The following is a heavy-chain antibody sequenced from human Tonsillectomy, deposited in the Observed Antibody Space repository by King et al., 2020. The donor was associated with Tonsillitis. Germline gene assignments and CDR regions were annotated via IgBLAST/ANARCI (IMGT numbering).Heavy chain of an antibody. CDR3: AHSRGYCSCGICYSYYYFDY. CDR1: GFSLSTSGVG. V-gene: IGHV2-5*01. CDR2: IYWNDDK. D-gene: IGHD2-15*01. Sequence: ITLKESGPTLVKPTQTLTLTCTFSGFSLSTSGVGVGWIRQPPGKALEWLALIYWNDDKRYSPSLKSRLTITKDTSKNQVVLTMTNMDPLDTATYYCAHSRGYCSCGICYSYYYFDYWGQGTLVTVSS. J-gene: IGHJ4*02.